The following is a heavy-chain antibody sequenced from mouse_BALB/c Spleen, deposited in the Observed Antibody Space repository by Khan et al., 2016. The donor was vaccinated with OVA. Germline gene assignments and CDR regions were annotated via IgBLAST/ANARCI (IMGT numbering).Heavy chain of an antibody. Sequence: QLEESGPGLVKPSQSLSLTCTVTGYSITSEYAWNWIRQFPGNKLEWMGYINYSGYTSFNPSLKSRTSITRDTSKNQFFLQLNSVTTEDTATYYSARKDYYDYDPFAYWGQGTLVTVSA. D-gene: IGHD2-4*01. CDR3: ARKDYYDYDPFAY. V-gene: IGHV3-2*02. CDR2: INYSGYT. CDR1: GYSITSEYA. J-gene: IGHJ3*01.